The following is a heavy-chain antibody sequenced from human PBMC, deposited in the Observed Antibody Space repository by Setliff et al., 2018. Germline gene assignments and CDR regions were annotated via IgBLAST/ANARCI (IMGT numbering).Heavy chain of an antibody. D-gene: IGHD6-13*01. CDR2: ISASSADI. CDR3: ASDPSYASSLYYYLEV. V-gene: IGHV3-48*01. J-gene: IGHJ6*03. Sequence: LRLSCAASGFTFSRYAMNWVRQTPGKGLEWVSYISASSADIQYADSVRGRFTVSRDNARNSLYLQMNSLRGDDAAVYYCASDPSYASSLYYYLEVWGKGTTVTVSS. CDR1: GFTFSRYA.